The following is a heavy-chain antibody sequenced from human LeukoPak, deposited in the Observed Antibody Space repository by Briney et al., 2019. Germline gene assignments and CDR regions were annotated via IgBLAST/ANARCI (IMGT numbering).Heavy chain of an antibody. CDR2: INHSGST. CDR3: ARDTGGGDSSLDY. J-gene: IGHJ4*02. CDR1: GGSFSGYY. Sequence: SETLSLTCAVYGGSFSGYYWSWIRQPPGKGLEWIGEINHSGSTNYNPSLKSRVTISVDTSKNQFSLKLSSVTAADTAVYYCARDTGGGDSSLDYWGQGTLVTVSS. D-gene: IGHD3-22*01. V-gene: IGHV4-34*01.